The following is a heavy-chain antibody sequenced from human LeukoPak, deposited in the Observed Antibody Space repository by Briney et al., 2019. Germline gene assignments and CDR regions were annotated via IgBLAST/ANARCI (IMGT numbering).Heavy chain of an antibody. CDR3: AREDYAALGSDAFDV. J-gene: IGHJ3*01. V-gene: IGHV3-53*01. CDR2: IYSGDST. CDR1: GLTVSSNY. Sequence: GGSLRLSCAASGLTVSSNYMSWVRQAPGKGLEWVSVIYSGDSTYYRDSVKGRFTISTDTSKNTLYLQMNTLRAEDTAMYYCAREDYAALGSDAFDVWGQGTMVIVSS. D-gene: IGHD2-2*01.